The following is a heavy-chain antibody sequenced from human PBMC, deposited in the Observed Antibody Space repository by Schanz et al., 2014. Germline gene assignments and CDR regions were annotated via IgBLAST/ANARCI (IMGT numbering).Heavy chain of an antibody. D-gene: IGHD3-10*01. CDR3: ARSGVDV. CDR2: INPDGSGK. CDR1: GFTFGDYY. V-gene: IGHV3-7*01. Sequence: DVQLVESGGGLVQSGGSLRLSCAASGFTFGDYYMTWVRQAPGKGLESVAKINPDGSGKYYVVSVEGRFTISRDNAKKSLDLHMNSLTAEDTAVYYCARSGVDVWGQGTTVTVSS. J-gene: IGHJ6*02.